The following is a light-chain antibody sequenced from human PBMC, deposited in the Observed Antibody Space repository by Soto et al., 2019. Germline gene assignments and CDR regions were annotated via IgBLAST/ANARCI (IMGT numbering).Light chain of an antibody. CDR2: GAS. CDR1: QSVSNNY. Sequence: EKVWTRCPGTLSLSPGERATLSCKASQSVSNNYLAWYQQKPGQAPRLLIYGASSRATGIPDRFSGSGSGTDFTLTISRLEPEDFAVYYCQQYGSSQWTFGQGTKVDIK. CDR3: QQYGSSQWT. V-gene: IGKV3-20*01. J-gene: IGKJ1*01.